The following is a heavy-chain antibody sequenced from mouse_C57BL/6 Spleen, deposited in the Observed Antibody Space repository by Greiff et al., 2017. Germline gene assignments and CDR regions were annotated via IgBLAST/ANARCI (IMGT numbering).Heavy chain of an antibody. CDR3: ARSCDYDAWFAY. Sequence: VKLMESGPELVKPGASVKISCKASGYAFSSSWMNWVKQRPGKGLEWIGRIYPGDGDTNYNGKFKGKATLTADKSSSTAYMQLSSLTSEDSAVYFCARSCDYDAWFAYWGQGTLVTVSA. D-gene: IGHD2-4*01. CDR2: IYPGDGDT. V-gene: IGHV1-82*01. CDR1: GYAFSSSW. J-gene: IGHJ3*01.